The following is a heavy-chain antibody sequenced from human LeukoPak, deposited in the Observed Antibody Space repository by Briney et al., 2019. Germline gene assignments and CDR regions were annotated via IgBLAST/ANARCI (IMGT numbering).Heavy chain of an antibody. Sequence: SETLSLTCTVSAGSISSSSYYWGWIRQPPGKRLEWTGSIYYSGSTYYNPSLKSRVTISVDTSKNQFSLKLSSVTAADTAVYYCARHDSTVTTRGPFDYWGQGTLVTVSS. CDR3: ARHDSTVTTRGPFDY. CDR1: AGSISSSSYY. CDR2: IYYSGST. V-gene: IGHV4-39*01. J-gene: IGHJ4*02. D-gene: IGHD4-17*01.